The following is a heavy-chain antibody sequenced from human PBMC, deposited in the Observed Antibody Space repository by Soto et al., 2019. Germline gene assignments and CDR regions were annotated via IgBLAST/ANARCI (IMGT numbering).Heavy chain of an antibody. Sequence: ASVKVSCKASGYTFTGYYMHWVRQAPGQGLEWMGWINPDSGGTNYAQKFQGWVTMTRDTSISTAYMELSRLRSDDTAVYYCAREPIDDSGGYYYFDYWGQGTLVTVSS. CDR3: AREPIDDSGGYYYFDY. V-gene: IGHV1-2*04. J-gene: IGHJ4*02. CDR2: INPDSGGT. D-gene: IGHD3-22*01. CDR1: GYTFTGYY.